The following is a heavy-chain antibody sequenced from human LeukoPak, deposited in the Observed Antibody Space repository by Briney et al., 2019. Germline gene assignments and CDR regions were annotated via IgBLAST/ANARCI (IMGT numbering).Heavy chain of an antibody. Sequence: SETLSLTCAVYGGSFSGFYWSRVRQPPGKGLEWIEYIYYSGSTNYSPSLKSRVTISVDTSKNQYSLKLSSVTAEVTAVYYCAGTTSHHYYYGSGSSGGYDYWGQGTLVTVSS. CDR2: IYYSGST. CDR3: AGTTSHHYYYGSGSSGGYDY. V-gene: IGHV4-59*01. J-gene: IGHJ4*02. D-gene: IGHD3-10*01. CDR1: GGSFSGFY.